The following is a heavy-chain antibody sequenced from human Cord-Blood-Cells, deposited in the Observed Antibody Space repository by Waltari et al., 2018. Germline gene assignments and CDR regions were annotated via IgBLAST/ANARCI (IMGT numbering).Heavy chain of an antibody. D-gene: IGHD3-10*01. Sequence: QVQLQESGPGLVKPSETLSLTCTVSGGSISSYYWSWIRQPPGKGLEWIGYIYYSGSTNSNPSLKSRVTISVDTSKNQFSLKLSSVTAADTAVYYCARQGSGSYDAFDNWGQGTMVTVSS. CDR2: IYYSGST. J-gene: IGHJ3*02. CDR3: ARQGSGSYDAFDN. CDR1: GGSISSYY. V-gene: IGHV4-59*08.